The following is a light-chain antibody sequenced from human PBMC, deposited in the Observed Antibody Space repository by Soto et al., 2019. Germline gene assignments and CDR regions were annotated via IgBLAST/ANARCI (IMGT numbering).Light chain of an antibody. V-gene: IGLV1-44*01. CDR3: AAWDDSLNGWV. J-gene: IGLJ3*02. Sequence: QSVLTQAPSASGTPGQRATISCSGSSSNIGSNTVTWYQQVPGTAPKLLIYSNDQRPSGVPDRFSGSKSGTSASLAIAGLQSEDEADYYCAAWDDSLNGWVFGGGTKLTVL. CDR1: SSNIGSNT. CDR2: SND.